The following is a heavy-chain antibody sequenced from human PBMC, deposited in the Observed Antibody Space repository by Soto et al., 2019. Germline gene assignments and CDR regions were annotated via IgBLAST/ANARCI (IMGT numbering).Heavy chain of an antibody. CDR3: AHRFSRYDILTGYDNWFDL. V-gene: IGHV2-5*02. Sequence: QITLKESGPTLVKHTQTLTLTCTFSGFSLSTRGVGVGWIRQPPGKALEWLGFIYWDDDQRYSPSLKSRLTIIKDTSKNQVVLTMSNMDPVDTGTYYCAHRFSRYDILTGYDNWFDLWGQGTLVTVSS. J-gene: IGHJ5*02. CDR1: GFSLSTRGVG. CDR2: IYWDDDQ. D-gene: IGHD3-9*01.